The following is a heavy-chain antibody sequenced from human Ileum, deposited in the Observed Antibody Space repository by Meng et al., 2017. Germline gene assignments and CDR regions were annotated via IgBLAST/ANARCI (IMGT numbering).Heavy chain of an antibody. CDR3: TTFYAGY. CDR1: GFTFSDRW. D-gene: IGHD3-16*01. Sequence: VSLVESGGGFVKPGGSLRLSCAASGFTFSDRWMTWVRQAPGKGLEWVGHIQSKADGGTTDYAAPVKGRFTISRDDSKSTLYLQMNSLKTEDTAVYYCTTFYAGYWGQGTLVTVSS. J-gene: IGHJ4*02. V-gene: IGHV3-15*01. CDR2: IQSKADGGTT.